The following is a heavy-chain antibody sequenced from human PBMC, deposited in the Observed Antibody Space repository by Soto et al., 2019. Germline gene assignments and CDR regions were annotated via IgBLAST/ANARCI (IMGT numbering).Heavy chain of an antibody. D-gene: IGHD2-21*02. CDR1: GFTFNTYA. Sequence: SLRLSCAASGFTFNTYAMNWVRQAPGKGLEWVASISGSGGTTYYADSVKGRFTVSRDTSKNTLFLQMNSLSAEDTAVYYCAKGFIVVVTAIRPDDNFDYWGQGTLVTVSS. J-gene: IGHJ4*02. CDR3: AKGFIVVVTAIRPDDNFDY. V-gene: IGHV3-23*01. CDR2: ISGSGGTT.